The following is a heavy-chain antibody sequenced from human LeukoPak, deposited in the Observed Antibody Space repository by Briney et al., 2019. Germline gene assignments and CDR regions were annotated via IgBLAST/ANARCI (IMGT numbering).Heavy chain of an antibody. CDR2: IYSSGST. V-gene: IGHV4-4*07. D-gene: IGHD5-12*01. J-gene: IGHJ4*02. CDR3: ARVDIRTAFFDY. Sequence: SETLSLTCTVSGGSINSYYWSWIRQPAGKGLEWIGCIYSSGSTGYNPSLKSRVTMSLDTSKNQFSLNLSSVTAADTAVYYCARVDIRTAFFDYWGQGTLVTVSS. CDR1: GGSINSYY.